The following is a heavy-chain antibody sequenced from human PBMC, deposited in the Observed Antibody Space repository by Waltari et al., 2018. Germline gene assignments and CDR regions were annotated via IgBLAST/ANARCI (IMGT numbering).Heavy chain of an antibody. Sequence: EVQLVESGGGLVQPGRSLRLSCAASGFTFDDYAMHWVRQAPGKGLEWVSGISWNSGSIGYAESVKGRFTSSRDNAKNSLYLQMNSLRAEDTALYYCAKDIRLRVTIFGVPYFDYWGQGTLVTVSS. CDR2: ISWNSGSI. D-gene: IGHD3-3*01. J-gene: IGHJ4*02. V-gene: IGHV3-9*01. CDR1: GFTFDDYA. CDR3: AKDIRLRVTIFGVPYFDY.